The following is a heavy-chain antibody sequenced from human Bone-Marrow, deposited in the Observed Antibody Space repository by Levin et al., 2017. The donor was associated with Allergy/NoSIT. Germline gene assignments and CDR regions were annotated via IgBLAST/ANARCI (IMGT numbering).Heavy chain of an antibody. V-gene: IGHV4-61*02. CDR1: GGSINKGDHY. CDR2: IYTSGDT. CDR3: ARDAGRHYDILTESFYAYYYMDV. Sequence: SETLSLTCTVSGGSINKGDHYWTWIRQPAGKGLEWIGRIYTSGDTNYNPSLKSRASISVDTSKKQVYLRLRSVTAADTAVYYCARDAGRHYDILTESFYAYYYMDVWGKGTTVTVSS. D-gene: IGHD3-9*01. J-gene: IGHJ6*03.